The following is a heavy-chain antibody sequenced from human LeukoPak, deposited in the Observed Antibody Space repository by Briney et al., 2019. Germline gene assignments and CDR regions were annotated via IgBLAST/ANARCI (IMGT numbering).Heavy chain of an antibody. CDR2: INPNSGGT. Sequence: ASVKVSCKASGYTLTNYYLHWVRQAPGQGLEWMGRINPNSGGTNYAQRFQGRVSITMDTSITTAYMDLSRLTSDDTAVYYCARDGDRDYDSSGYYFSHWGQGTLVTVSS. CDR1: GYTLTNYY. D-gene: IGHD3-22*01. V-gene: IGHV1-2*06. CDR3: ARDGDRDYDSSGYYFSH. J-gene: IGHJ1*01.